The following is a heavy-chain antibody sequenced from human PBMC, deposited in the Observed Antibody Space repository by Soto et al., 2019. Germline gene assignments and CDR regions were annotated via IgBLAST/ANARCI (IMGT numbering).Heavy chain of an antibody. V-gene: IGHV3-23*01. CDR1: GFSFDNYA. CDR2: IKSDGSST. D-gene: IGHD3-16*01. Sequence: GGSLRLSCVASGFSFDNYAMSWARQAPGKGLEWVPAIKSDGSSTYYAASVKDRFIISRDNSKSTLYLQLNSLRAEDTAVYYCAQLGLMTFSHKHYFNHWGRGTLVTVSS. J-gene: IGHJ4*02. CDR3: AQLGLMTFSHKHYFNH.